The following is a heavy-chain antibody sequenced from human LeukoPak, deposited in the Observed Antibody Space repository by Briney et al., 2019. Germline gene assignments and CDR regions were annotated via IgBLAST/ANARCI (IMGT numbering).Heavy chain of an antibody. J-gene: IGHJ4*02. CDR2: IWYDGSNK. D-gene: IGHD5-12*01. Sequence: GRSLRLSCAASGFTFSSYGMHWVRQAPGKGLEWVAVIWYDGSNKYYADSVEGRFTISRDNSKNTLYLQMNSLRAEDTAVYYCARMVDKSLFDYWGQGTLVTVSS. CDR1: GFTFSSYG. CDR3: ARMVDKSLFDY. V-gene: IGHV3-33*01.